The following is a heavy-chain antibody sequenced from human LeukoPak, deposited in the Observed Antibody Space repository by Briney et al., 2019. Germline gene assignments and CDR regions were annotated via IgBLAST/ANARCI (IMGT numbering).Heavy chain of an antibody. CDR3: VKDIQLST. CDR2: INGSGGST. CDR1: GFTFSSYA. D-gene: IGHD5-24*01. V-gene: IGHV3-23*01. J-gene: IGHJ3*01. Sequence: GGSLRLSCAASGFTFSSYAMSWVRQAPGKGLEWVSAINGSGGSTYYADSVKGRFTISRDNFNHTLSLQMNSLRVEDTAIYYCVKDIQLSTWGLGTMVTLSA.